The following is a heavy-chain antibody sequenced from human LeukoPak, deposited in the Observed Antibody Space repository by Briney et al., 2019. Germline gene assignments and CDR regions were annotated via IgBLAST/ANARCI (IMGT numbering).Heavy chain of an antibody. CDR3: ARNHYGHPLDY. D-gene: IGHD4-17*01. J-gene: IGHJ4*02. CDR1: GGSFSGYY. CDR2: INHSGST. Sequence: KTSETLSLTCAVYGGSFSGYYWSWIRQPPGKGLEWIGEINHSGSTNYNPSLKSRVTISVDTSKNQFSLKLTSVTAADTAVYYCARNHYGHPLDYWGQGTLVTVSS. V-gene: IGHV4-34*01.